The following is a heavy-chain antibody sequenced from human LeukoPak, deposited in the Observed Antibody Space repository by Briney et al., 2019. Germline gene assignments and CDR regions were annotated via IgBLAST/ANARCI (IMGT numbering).Heavy chain of an antibody. J-gene: IGHJ3*02. V-gene: IGHV1-18*01. D-gene: IGHD1-26*01. CDR1: GYNFNIYG. CDR2: ISAYNGNT. CDR3: ARGSGASASDAFDI. Sequence: ASVKVSCKASGYNFNIYGINWVRQAPGQGLEWVGWISAYNGNTNYAQKLQDRVTMTTDTSTSTAYMELRSLRSDDAAVYYCARGSGASASDAFDIWGQGTMVSVSS.